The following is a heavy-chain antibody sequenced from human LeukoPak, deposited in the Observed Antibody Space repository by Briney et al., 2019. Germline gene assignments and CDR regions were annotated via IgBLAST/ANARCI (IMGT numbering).Heavy chain of an antibody. CDR1: GGSIRTDSYF. CDR3: ARGGSSAIDP. Sequence: PSETLSLTCTVSGGSIRTDSYFWTWIRQFPGKGLEWIGDIYYSGSTNYNPSLKSRVTISVDTSKNQFSLKLSSVTAADTAVYYCARGGSSAIDPWGQGTLVTVSS. D-gene: IGHD1-26*01. J-gene: IGHJ5*02. CDR2: IYYSGST. V-gene: IGHV4-61*01.